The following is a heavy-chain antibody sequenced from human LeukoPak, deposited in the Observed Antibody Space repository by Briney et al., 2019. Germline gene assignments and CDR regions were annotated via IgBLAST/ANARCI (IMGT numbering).Heavy chain of an antibody. CDR1: GFTFSSYA. D-gene: IGHD3-10*01. J-gene: IGHJ4*02. V-gene: IGHV3-30-3*01. CDR2: ISYDGSNK. CDR3: ARDIRFGSYYFDY. Sequence: PGGSLGLSCAASGFTFSSYAMHWVRQAPGKGLEWVAVISYDGSNKYYADSVKGRFTISRDNSKNTLYLQMNSLRAEDTAVYYCARDIRFGSYYFDYWGQGTLVTVSS.